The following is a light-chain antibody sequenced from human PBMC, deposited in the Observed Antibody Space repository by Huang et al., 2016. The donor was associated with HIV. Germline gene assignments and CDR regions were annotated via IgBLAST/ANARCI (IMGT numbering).Light chain of an antibody. CDR3: HQYNNWLLS. CDR1: RSVSTN. J-gene: IGKJ4*01. Sequence: EIVMTQSPATLPVSPGERVTLSCRANRSVSTNLAWYQQRPGQAPRLLIYGSSTRAPGIPARFSGSGSGTDFSLTISSLQSEDFALYYCHQYNNWLLSFGGGTRVDI. CDR2: GSS. V-gene: IGKV3-15*01.